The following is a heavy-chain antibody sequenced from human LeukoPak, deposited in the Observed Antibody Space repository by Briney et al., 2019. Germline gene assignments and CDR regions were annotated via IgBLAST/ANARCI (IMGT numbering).Heavy chain of an antibody. D-gene: IGHD3-22*01. CDR2: IYYSGIT. V-gene: IGHV4-30-4*01. CDR3: ARVHHSIDYYDSSGYYFLDY. J-gene: IGHJ4*02. CDR1: GGPISSYD. Sequence: SETLSLTCTVSGGPISSYDWSWIGQPPGKGLEWIGYIYYSGITYYKPSLKSRVTISVDTSKNQFSLKLSSVTATDTAVYYCARVHHSIDYYDSSGYYFLDYWGQGTLVTVSS.